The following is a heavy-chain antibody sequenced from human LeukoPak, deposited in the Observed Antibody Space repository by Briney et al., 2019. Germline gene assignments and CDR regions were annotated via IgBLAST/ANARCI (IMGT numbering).Heavy chain of an antibody. V-gene: IGHV1-18*01. CDR3: VRDSGGSYYYPSDY. Sequence: ASVKVSCKASGYTFTTYGINWLRQAPGQGLAWMGWISTYNSNTHYAQKLQGRVAMTTDTSISTAYLELSSLRSDDTAVYYCVRDSGGSYYYPSDYWGQGTLVTVSS. CDR1: GYTFTTYG. CDR2: ISTYNSNT. J-gene: IGHJ4*02. D-gene: IGHD1-26*01.